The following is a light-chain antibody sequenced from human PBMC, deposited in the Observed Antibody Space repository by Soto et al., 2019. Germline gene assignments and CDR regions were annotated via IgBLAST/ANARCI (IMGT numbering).Light chain of an antibody. Sequence: DIQMTQSPSTLSASVGDRVTINCRASESISYWLAWYQQKPGKAPKFLIYDASSLKSGVPSRFSGSGSGTEFTLTISSLQPDDFATYYCQQYNGLSYTFGQGTKLEI. CDR1: ESISYW. CDR2: DAS. J-gene: IGKJ2*01. V-gene: IGKV1-5*01. CDR3: QQYNGLSYT.